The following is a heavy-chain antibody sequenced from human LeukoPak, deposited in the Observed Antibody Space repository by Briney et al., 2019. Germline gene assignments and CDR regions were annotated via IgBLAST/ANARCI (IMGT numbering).Heavy chain of an antibody. V-gene: IGHV3-48*01. D-gene: IGHD3-22*01. J-gene: IGHJ3*02. CDR2: ISSSSSTI. CDR1: GFTFSIYS. CDR3: ARVPYYYDSSEGKDAFDI. Sequence: PGGSLRLSCAASGFTFSIYSMNWVRQAPGKGLEWVSYISSSSSTIYYADSVKGRFTISRDNAKNSLYLQMNSLRAEDTAVYYCARVPYYYDSSEGKDAFDIWGQGTMVTVSS.